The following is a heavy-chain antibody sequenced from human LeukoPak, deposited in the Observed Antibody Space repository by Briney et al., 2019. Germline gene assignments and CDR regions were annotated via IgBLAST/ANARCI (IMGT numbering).Heavy chain of an antibody. D-gene: IGHD3-10*01. Sequence: PGGSLRLSCAASGFTFSSYAMSWVRQAPGKGLEWVSAISGSGGSTYYADSVKGRFTISRDNAKNSLYLQMNSLRVEDTAIYYCARVPMVRGIVTDAFDIWGQGTMVTVSS. J-gene: IGHJ3*02. CDR1: GFTFSSYA. CDR2: ISGSGGST. CDR3: ARVPMVRGIVTDAFDI. V-gene: IGHV3-23*01.